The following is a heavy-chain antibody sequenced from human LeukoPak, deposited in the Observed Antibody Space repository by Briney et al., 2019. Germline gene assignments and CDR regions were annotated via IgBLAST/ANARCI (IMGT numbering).Heavy chain of an antibody. CDR1: GFTFSDHW. CDR2: MNLDGSEK. Sequence: GGSLRLSCSASGFTFSDHWMSWVRQAPGKGLEWVANMNLDGSEKYYVGSVKGRFTISRDNAKNSLYLQMNSLTAEDTAVYYCARDDYGPATYGGQGTLVTVSS. CDR3: ARDDYGPATY. V-gene: IGHV3-7*01. D-gene: IGHD4-17*01. J-gene: IGHJ4*02.